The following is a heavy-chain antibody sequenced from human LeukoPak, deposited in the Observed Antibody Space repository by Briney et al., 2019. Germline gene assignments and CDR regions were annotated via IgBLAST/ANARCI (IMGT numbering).Heavy chain of an antibody. D-gene: IGHD5-18*01. CDR1: GGSFSGYY. V-gene: IGHV4-34*01. CDR3: ARGGYSYGYYYYYMDV. Sequence: SETLSLTCAVYGGSFSGYYWSWIRQPPGKGLEWIGEINHSGSTNYNPSLKSRVTISLDTSKNQFSLKLSSVTAADTAVYYCARGGYSYGYYYYYMDVWGKGTTVTVSS. CDR2: INHSGST. J-gene: IGHJ6*03.